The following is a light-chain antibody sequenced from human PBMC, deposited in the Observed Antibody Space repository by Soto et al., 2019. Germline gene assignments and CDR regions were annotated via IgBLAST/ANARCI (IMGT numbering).Light chain of an antibody. Sequence: IQMTQSPSSLSASLGDGVTIACRAIQGIRNDLGWYQQKPGKAPKLLIYAASSLQSGVPSRFSGSGSGTDFTLTISSLQPEDFATYYCQQSYSTLGLTFGGGTKVDIK. J-gene: IGKJ4*01. CDR2: AAS. V-gene: IGKV1-39*01. CDR1: QGIRND. CDR3: QQSYSTLGLT.